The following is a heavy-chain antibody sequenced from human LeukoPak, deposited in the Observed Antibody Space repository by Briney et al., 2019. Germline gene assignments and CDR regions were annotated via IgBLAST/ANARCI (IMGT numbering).Heavy chain of an antibody. J-gene: IGHJ3*02. CDR1: GGSISSGGYY. V-gene: IGHV4-31*03. CDR3: ARDSAPWTRPLDI. CDR2: IYYSGST. Sequence: SETLSLTCTVSGGSISSGGYYWSWIRQHPGKGLEWIGYIYYSGSTYYNPSLKSRVTISVDTSKNQFSLKLSSVTAADTAVYYCARDSAPWTRPLDIWGQGTMVAVSS. D-gene: IGHD1-1*01.